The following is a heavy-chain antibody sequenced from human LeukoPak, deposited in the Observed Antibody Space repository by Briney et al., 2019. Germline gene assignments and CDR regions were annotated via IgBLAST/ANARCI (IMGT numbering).Heavy chain of an antibody. D-gene: IGHD3-22*01. CDR1: GFTFDDYA. CDR3: AKAYYYDSSGYYRDAFDI. CDR2: ISWNSGSI. Sequence: PGGSLRLSCAASGFTFDDYAMHWVRQAPGKGLEWVSGISWNSGSIGYADSVKGRFTIPRDNAKNSLYLQMNSLRAEDTALYYCAKAYYYDSSGYYRDAFDIWGQGTMVTVSS. V-gene: IGHV3-9*01. J-gene: IGHJ3*02.